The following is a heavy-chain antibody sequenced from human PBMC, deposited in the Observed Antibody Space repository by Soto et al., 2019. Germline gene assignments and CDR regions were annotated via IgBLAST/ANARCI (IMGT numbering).Heavy chain of an antibody. Sequence: PSETLSLTCAVYGGSFSGYYWSWIRQPPGKGLEWIGEINHSGSTNYNPSLKSRVTISVDTSKNQFSLNLRSLTAADTAVYYCARGREFDSWGQGTLVTVSS. J-gene: IGHJ4*02. CDR2: INHSGST. CDR3: ARGREFDS. V-gene: IGHV4-34*01. CDR1: GGSFSGYY.